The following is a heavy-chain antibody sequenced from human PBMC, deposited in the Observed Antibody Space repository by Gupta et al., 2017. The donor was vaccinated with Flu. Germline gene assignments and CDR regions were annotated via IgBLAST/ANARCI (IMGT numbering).Heavy chain of an antibody. Sequence: IVSGGSIMSSSYYWGWIRQPPGKGLESIGSVEYTGTTYYRPSLNSRVTISVDTSKNQFSLKLTSVTAADTAVYYCARQNNRGRFDPWGQGTLVTVSS. J-gene: IGHJ5*02. CDR2: VEYTGTT. CDR1: GGSIMSSSYY. CDR3: ARQNNRGRFDP. V-gene: IGHV4-39*01.